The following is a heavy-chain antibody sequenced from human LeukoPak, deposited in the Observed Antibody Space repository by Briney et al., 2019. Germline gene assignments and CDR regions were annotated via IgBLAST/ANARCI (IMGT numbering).Heavy chain of an antibody. CDR1: GGTFSSYA. CDR3: ARKGSGYSYGLSDAFDI. CDR2: IIPIYGTA. V-gene: IGHV1-69*05. Sequence: SVKVSCKASGGTFSSYAISWVRQAPGQGLEWMGGIIPIYGTANYAQKFQGRVTITTDESTSTAYMELSSLRSEDTAVYYCARKGSGYSYGLSDAFDIWGQGTMVTVSS. J-gene: IGHJ3*02. D-gene: IGHD5-18*01.